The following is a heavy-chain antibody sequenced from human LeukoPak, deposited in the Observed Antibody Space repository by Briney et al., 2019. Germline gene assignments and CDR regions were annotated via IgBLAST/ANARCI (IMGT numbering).Heavy chain of an antibody. D-gene: IGHD3-22*01. CDR2: ISVDGGST. Sequence: PGGSLRLSCAASGFTFDDYAMHWVRQAPGKGLKWVSLISVDGGSTYDADSVKGRFTISRDNSKNSLYLQMKSLRTEDTALYYCAKDMGSSGYYVDYWGQGTPVTVSS. CDR1: GFTFDDYA. CDR3: AKDMGSSGYYVDY. V-gene: IGHV3-43*02. J-gene: IGHJ4*02.